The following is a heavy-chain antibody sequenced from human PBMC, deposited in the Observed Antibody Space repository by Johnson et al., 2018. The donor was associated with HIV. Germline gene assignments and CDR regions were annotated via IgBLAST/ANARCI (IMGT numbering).Heavy chain of an antibody. V-gene: IGHV3-7*05. J-gene: IGHJ3*02. CDR1: GFTFSTYW. CDR2: IKQDGSEK. D-gene: IGHD1-7*01. Sequence: VQLVESGGGVVQPGRSLKLSCTASGFTFSTYWMSWVRQAPGKGLEWVANIKQDGSEKYYVDSVKGRFTISIDNTKNSLYLQMNSLRAEDTAVYYWSREFPDGYNWNYELSAPDAFDIWGQGTMVTVSS. CDR3: SREFPDGYNWNYELSAPDAFDI.